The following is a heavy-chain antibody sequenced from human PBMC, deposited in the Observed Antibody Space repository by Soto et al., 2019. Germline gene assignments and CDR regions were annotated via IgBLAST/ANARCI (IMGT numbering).Heavy chain of an antibody. V-gene: IGHV2-5*01. D-gene: IGHD3-22*01. J-gene: IGHJ4*02. CDR1: GFSLSTSGVG. Sequence: QITLKESGPTLVKPTQTLTLTCTFSGFSLSTSGVGVGWIRQPPGKALEWLALLYWNDDRRYNPSLNSRLTVTKDSFKTRVVLTMTKMDPVDTATYYCAYKVSRYDTTRYFFYFDLWGQVTLVTVSS. CDR3: AYKVSRYDTTRYFFYFDL. CDR2: LYWNDDR.